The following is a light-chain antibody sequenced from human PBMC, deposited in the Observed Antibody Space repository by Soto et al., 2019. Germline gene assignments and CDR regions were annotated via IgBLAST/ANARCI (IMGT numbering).Light chain of an antibody. J-gene: IGKJ1*01. CDR3: QQRHTWPRT. V-gene: IGKV3-11*01. Sequence: EIVLTQSPATLSLSPGERATLSCRASQTVTSSLAWYQQKPGQAPRLLIYAASNRATGIPTRFSGSGSGTDFTLTISSLEPEEFAVYYCQQRHTWPRTFGQGTEVEAK. CDR2: AAS. CDR1: QTVTSS.